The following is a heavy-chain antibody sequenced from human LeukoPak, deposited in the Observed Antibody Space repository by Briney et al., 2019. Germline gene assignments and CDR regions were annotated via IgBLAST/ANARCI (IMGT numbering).Heavy chain of an antibody. CDR3: ARDRTMTGYYN. D-gene: IGHD3-9*01. Sequence: PGGSLRLSCAASGFTFSSYWMHWVRQAPGKGLVWISRINSDGSSTSYADSVKGRFTISRDNAKNTLYLQMNSLRAEDTAVYYCARDRTMTGYYNWGQGTLVTVSS. V-gene: IGHV3-74*01. J-gene: IGHJ4*02. CDR1: GFTFSSYW. CDR2: INSDGSST.